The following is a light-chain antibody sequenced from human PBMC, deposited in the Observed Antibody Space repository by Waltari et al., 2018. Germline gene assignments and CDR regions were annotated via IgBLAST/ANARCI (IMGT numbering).Light chain of an antibody. CDR1: SIAVRRLNY. V-gene: IGLV2-14*03. CDR2: DVN. CDR3: GSYTTRATHV. Sequence: QSALTQPASVSGSPGPSITLPCTGTSIAVRRLNYSSWYQQHPGTTPKLIIFDVNRRPSGVSHRFSGSKSGNTASLTISGLQAEDEADYYCGSYTTRATHVFGIGTKVTVL. J-gene: IGLJ1*01.